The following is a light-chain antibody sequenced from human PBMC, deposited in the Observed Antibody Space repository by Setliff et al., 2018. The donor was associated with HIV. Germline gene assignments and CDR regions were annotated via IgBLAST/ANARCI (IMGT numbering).Light chain of an antibody. CDR1: SSDIENNY. Sequence: QSVLTQPPSVPAAPGQKVTISCSGSSSDIENNYVSWYQQFPGTAPKLLIYDTNKRHSGIPDRFSGSKSGTSAALGITGLQTGDEADYYCGAWDSSLNTYVFGTGTKVTVL. CDR3: GAWDSSLNTYV. CDR2: DTN. J-gene: IGLJ1*01. V-gene: IGLV1-51*01.